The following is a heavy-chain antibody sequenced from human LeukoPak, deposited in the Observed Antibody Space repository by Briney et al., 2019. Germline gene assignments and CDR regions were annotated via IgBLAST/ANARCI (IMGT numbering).Heavy chain of an antibody. Sequence: ASVKVSCKASGYSFTDYDINWVRQATGQGLEWMGWTNPNTGNTDYAQKFQGRVTMTRDTSISTAYMELSGLRSDDTAIYYCAGGWEPYDYWFDPWGQGTLVTVSS. CDR1: GYSFTDYD. V-gene: IGHV1-8*01. J-gene: IGHJ5*02. CDR2: TNPNTGNT. CDR3: AGGWEPYDYWFDP. D-gene: IGHD5-12*01.